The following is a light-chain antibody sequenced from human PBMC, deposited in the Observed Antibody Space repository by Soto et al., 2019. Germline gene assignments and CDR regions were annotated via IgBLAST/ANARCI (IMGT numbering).Light chain of an antibody. CDR3: QQRSNWPPYT. V-gene: IGKV3-11*01. CDR1: QSVSSY. Sequence: EIVLTQSPATLSLSPGERATLSCRASQSVSSYLAWYQQKPGQAPRLLIYDASNRATGIPARFSGSGSGTDFTLTISSLEPDDFAVYYCQQRSNWPPYTFGQGTKLESK. CDR2: DAS. J-gene: IGKJ2*01.